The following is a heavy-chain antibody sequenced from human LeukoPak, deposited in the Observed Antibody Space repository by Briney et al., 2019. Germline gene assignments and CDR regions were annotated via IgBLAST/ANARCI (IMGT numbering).Heavy chain of an antibody. Sequence: GGSLRLSCAASGFTFSSYGMHWVRQAPGKGLEWVAVISYDGSNKYYADSVKGRFTISRDNSKNTLYLQMNSLRAEDTAVYYCAKDLTGAGDYYYYGMDVWGQGTTVTVSS. CDR1: GFTFSSYG. J-gene: IGHJ6*02. CDR2: ISYDGSNK. CDR3: AKDLTGAGDYYYYGMDV. V-gene: IGHV3-30*18. D-gene: IGHD7-27*01.